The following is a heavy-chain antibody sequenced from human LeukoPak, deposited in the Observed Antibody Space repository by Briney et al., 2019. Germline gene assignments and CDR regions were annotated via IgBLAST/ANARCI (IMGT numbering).Heavy chain of an antibody. V-gene: IGHV3-23*01. J-gene: IGHJ6*02. CDR2: ISGSGGST. D-gene: IGHD1-26*01. CDR3: AKERVGAKFYYYGMDV. CDR1: GFNFSSYA. Sequence: GSLRLSCAASGFNFSSYAMSWVRPASGKGLEWVSAISGSGGSTYYADSVKGRFTISRDNSKNTLYLQMNSLRAEDTAVYYCAKERVGAKFYYYGMDVWGQGTTVTVSS.